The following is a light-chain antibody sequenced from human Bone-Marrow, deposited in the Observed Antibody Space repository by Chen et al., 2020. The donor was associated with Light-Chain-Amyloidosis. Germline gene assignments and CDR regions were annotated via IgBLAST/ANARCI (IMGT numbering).Light chain of an antibody. V-gene: IGLV8-61*01. CDR2: NTD. Sequence: QTVVTQEPSFSVSPGGTVTLTCGLNSGSVSTDYYPSWYQQTPGQAPRTLIYNTDTRSSGVPDRLSGSILGNKAALTISGAQADDESDYYCGLYLGSGVWVFGGGTKLTVL. J-gene: IGLJ3*02. CDR3: GLYLGSGVWV. CDR1: SGSVSTDYY.